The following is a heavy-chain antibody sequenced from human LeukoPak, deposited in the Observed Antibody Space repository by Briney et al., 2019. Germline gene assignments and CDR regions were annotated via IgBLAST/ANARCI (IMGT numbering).Heavy chain of an antibody. V-gene: IGHV3-53*01. CDR1: GVTVSSNY. D-gene: IGHD2-2*01. Sequence: GGSLRLSCAASGVTVSSNYMSWVRQAPGKGLEWVSVIYSGGTTYYADSVKGRFTISRDNSKNTLYLQMNSLRAEDTAVYYCATSTKCSSTSCYADAFDIWGQGTMVTVSS. J-gene: IGHJ3*02. CDR2: IYSGGTT. CDR3: ATSTKCSSTSCYADAFDI.